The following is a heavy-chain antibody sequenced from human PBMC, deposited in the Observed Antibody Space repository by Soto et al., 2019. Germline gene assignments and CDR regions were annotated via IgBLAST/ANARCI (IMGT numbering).Heavy chain of an antibody. Sequence: ASVKVSCKASGYTLTGYYMHWVRQAPGQGLEWMGWINPNSGGTNYAQKFQGWVTMTRDTSISTAYMELSRLRSDDTAVYYCARGLDGSGSPFDYLGQGTLVTVSS. CDR2: INPNSGGT. CDR1: GYTLTGYY. D-gene: IGHD3-10*01. CDR3: ARGLDGSGSPFDY. J-gene: IGHJ4*02. V-gene: IGHV1-2*04.